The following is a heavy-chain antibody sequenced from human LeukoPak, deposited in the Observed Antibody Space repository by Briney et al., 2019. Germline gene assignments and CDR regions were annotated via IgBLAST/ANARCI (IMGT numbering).Heavy chain of an antibody. CDR1: GFTFSSYG. D-gene: IGHD3-22*01. CDR3: AKDWSHYYDSSGFPEY. J-gene: IGHJ4*02. CDR2: ISGSGGST. Sequence: GGSLRLSCAASGFTFSSYGMSWVRQAPGKGLEWVSAISGSGGSTYYADSVKGRFTLSRDNSKNTLYLQMNSLRAEDTAVYYCAKDWSHYYDSSGFPEYWGQGTLVTVSS. V-gene: IGHV3-23*01.